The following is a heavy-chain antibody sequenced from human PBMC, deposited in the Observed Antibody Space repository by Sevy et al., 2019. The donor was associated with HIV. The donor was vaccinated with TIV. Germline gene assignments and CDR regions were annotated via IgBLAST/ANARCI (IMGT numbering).Heavy chain of an antibody. V-gene: IGHV3-48*03. CDR1: GFTFSSYE. CDR3: ARDRRNYGGQYFDY. J-gene: IGHJ4*02. D-gene: IGHD1-7*01. Sequence: GGSLRLSCAASGFTFSSYEMNWVRQAPGKGLEWVAYISSSGSTIYYADSVKGRFTISRDNAKNSLYLQMNSLRAEDTAVYYCARDRRNYGGQYFDYWGQGTLVTVSS. CDR2: ISSSGSTI.